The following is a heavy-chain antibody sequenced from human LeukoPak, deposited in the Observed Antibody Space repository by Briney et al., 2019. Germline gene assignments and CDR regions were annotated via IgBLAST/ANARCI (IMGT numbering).Heavy chain of an antibody. J-gene: IGHJ5*02. CDR3: AKDLRFLEWLLPLGWFDP. CDR1: GFTFSSYA. Sequence: GGSLRLSCAASGFTFSSYAMSWVRQAPGKGLEWVSAISDSGGSTYYADSVKGRFTISRDNSKNTLYLQMNSLRAEDTAVYYCAKDLRFLEWLLPLGWFDPWGQGTLVTVSS. D-gene: IGHD3-3*01. V-gene: IGHV3-23*01. CDR2: ISDSGGST.